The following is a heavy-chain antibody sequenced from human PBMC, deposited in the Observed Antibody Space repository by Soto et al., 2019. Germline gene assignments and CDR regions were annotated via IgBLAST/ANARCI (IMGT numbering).Heavy chain of an antibody. CDR3: ARAVHGGEDVFDS. Sequence: QVQLVQSGAEVKKPGASVKVSCKASGYTFTSYAMHWVRQAPGQRLEWMGWINAGNGNTKYSQKFQGRVTITRDTSASTAYMELSSLRSEDTAVYYCARAVHGGEDVFDSWGQGTLVTVSS. J-gene: IGHJ4*02. CDR2: INAGNGNT. V-gene: IGHV1-3*01. CDR1: GYTFTSYA. D-gene: IGHD3-10*01.